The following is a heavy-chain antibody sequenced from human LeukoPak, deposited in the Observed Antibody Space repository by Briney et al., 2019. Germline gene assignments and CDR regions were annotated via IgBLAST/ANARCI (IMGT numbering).Heavy chain of an antibody. V-gene: IGHV4-31*03. CDR2: TSYSEGT. J-gene: IGHJ4*02. CDR1: GGSFSRGGYY. D-gene: IGHD1-26*01. CDR3: ATADWESFYFDS. Sequence: SETLSLTCTVSGGSFSRGGYYWNWIRQHPGKGLEWIGFTSYSEGTYYNPSLMSRITISVDRSQNQFSLKMRDVTAAHTAVYFCATADWESFYFDSWGQGALVAVSS.